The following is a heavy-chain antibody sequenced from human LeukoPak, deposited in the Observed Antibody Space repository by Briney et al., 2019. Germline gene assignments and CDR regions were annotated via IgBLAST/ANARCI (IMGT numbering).Heavy chain of an antibody. D-gene: IGHD1-26*01. CDR1: GYTFTGYS. CDR2: ISPNSGDT. V-gene: IGHV1-2*02. Sequence: APVKVSCKASGYTFTGYSMHWVRQAPGQGLEWMGWISPNSGDTNYAQKFQGRITMTRDTSISTAYMELSSLRSDDTAMYYRARDPSGSYPYFDYWGQGTLVTVSS. J-gene: IGHJ4*02. CDR3: ARDPSGSYPYFDY.